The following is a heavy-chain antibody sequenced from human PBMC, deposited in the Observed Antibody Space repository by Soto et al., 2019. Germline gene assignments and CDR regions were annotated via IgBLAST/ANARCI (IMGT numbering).Heavy chain of an antibody. CDR1: TLRFSDHT. V-gene: IGHV3-23*01. CDR3: ARRPDAFDI. Sequence: GESLKISCTTSTLRFSDHTMSWVRQAPGKGPEWVSDINNSGHYTYYADSVKGRFTISRDNSKNTMFLQMNNLRVEDTAMYYCARRPDAFDIWGQGTMVTVSS. CDR2: INNSGHYT. J-gene: IGHJ3*02.